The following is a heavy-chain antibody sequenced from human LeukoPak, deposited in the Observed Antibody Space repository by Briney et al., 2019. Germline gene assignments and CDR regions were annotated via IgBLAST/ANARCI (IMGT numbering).Heavy chain of an antibody. Sequence: SENRSLTCAVEGGSLSGYYSGWIRPPPGKGLEWIGEINHSGSTNYNPSLKSRVTISVDTSKNQFSLKLSSVTAADTAVYYCARTEEDSGYYPSDYWGQGTLVTVSS. CDR3: ARTEEDSGYYPSDY. D-gene: IGHD3-22*01. J-gene: IGHJ4*02. CDR2: INHSGST. CDR1: GGSLSGYY. V-gene: IGHV4-34*01.